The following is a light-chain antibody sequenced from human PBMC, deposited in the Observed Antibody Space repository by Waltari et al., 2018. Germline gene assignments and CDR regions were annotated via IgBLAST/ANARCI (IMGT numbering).Light chain of an antibody. V-gene: IGKV3-20*01. CDR2: GAS. CDR1: QSVSSSY. CDR3: QQHGTSPFT. Sequence: DIVLTQSPGTLSLSPGEGATLSCRASQSVSSSYLAWYQQKPGQAPRLLIYGASSRATGIPDRISGSGSGTDFTLTLSSLEPEDFVVYYCQQHGTSPFTFGQGTKVEIK. J-gene: IGKJ2*01.